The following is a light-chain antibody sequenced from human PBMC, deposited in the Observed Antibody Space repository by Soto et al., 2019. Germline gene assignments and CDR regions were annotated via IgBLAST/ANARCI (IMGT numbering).Light chain of an antibody. J-gene: IGLJ2*01. CDR1: SSDVGGYKF. V-gene: IGLV2-8*01. Sequence: QSALTQPPSASGSPGQSVTISCVGTSSDVGGYKFVSWYQRLPGKAPKLIIYDVTRRPPGVPDRFSGSKSGNTASLTVSGLHAEDEGDYYCSAYAGSNSLIFGGGTKLTVL. CDR3: SAYAGSNSLI. CDR2: DVT.